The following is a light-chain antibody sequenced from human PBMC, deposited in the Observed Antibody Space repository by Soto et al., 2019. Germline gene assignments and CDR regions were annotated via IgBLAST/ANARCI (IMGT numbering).Light chain of an antibody. CDR2: AAS. V-gene: IGKV1-39*01. Sequence: XMTQSPSSLSASLGDRVTITCRASQSISSYLNWYQQKPGQAPKLLIFAASSLQSGVPSRFSGSGSGTDFTLTISSLQPEDFATYYCQQSYSTLPLAFGGGTKVQIK. CDR3: QQSYSTLPLA. J-gene: IGKJ4*01. CDR1: QSISSY.